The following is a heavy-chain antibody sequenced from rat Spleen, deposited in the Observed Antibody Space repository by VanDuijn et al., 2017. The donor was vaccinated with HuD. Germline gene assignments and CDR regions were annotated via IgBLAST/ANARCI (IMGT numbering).Heavy chain of an antibody. V-gene: IGHV5-31*01. CDR1: GITFTNYW. Sequence: EVQLVESGGGLVQPGRSLKLTCVASGITFTNYWMTWIRQAPGKGLEWVASISNTGDTYYPDSVKGRFTVSRDNAKSTLSLQMDSLRSEDTATYYCARRHYGYTDYFDYWGQGVMVTVSS. CDR2: ISNTGDT. D-gene: IGHD1-9*01. CDR3: ARRHYGYTDYFDY. J-gene: IGHJ2*01.